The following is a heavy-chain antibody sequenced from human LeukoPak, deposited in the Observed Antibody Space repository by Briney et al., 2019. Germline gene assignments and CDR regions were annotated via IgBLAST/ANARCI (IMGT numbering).Heavy chain of an antibody. CDR1: GFTFSDYY. CDR2: ISSSGSTI. Sequence: PGGSLRLSCAASGFTFSDYYMSWIRQAPGKGLEWVSYISSSGSTIYYADSVKGRFTISRDNAKNSLYLQMNSLRAEDTAVYYCARDHHPTYGSGSYYPEIDYWGQGTLVTVSS. D-gene: IGHD3-10*01. CDR3: ARDHHPTYGSGSYYPEIDY. V-gene: IGHV3-11*01. J-gene: IGHJ4*02.